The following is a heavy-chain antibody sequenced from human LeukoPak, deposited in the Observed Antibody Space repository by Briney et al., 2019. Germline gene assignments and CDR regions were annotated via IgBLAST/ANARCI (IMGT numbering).Heavy chain of an antibody. D-gene: IGHD5-18*01. CDR3: AKQSTGYSYGSDFDY. V-gene: IGHV3-23*01. J-gene: IGHJ4*02. CDR1: GFTFSSYA. CDR2: ISGSGGST. Sequence: PGGSLRLSCAASGFTFSSYAMSWVRQAPGKGLEWVSAISGSGGSTYYADSVKGRFTISRDNSKNTLYLQMNSLRAEDTAVYYCAKQSTGYSYGSDFDYWGQGTLVTVSS.